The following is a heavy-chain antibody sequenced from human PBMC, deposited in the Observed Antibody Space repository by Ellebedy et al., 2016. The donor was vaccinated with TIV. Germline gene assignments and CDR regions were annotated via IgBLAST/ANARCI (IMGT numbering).Heavy chain of an antibody. CDR2: ISGSGNTM. CDR1: GFTFSTYS. J-gene: IGHJ6*03. Sequence: GESLKISCTASGFTFSTYSMNWVRQAPGKGLVWVSYISGSGNTMYYTDSVKGRFTISRDNAKNSLYLHMNSLRAEDTAGYYCARVRSVGYYMDVWGKGTTVTVSS. D-gene: IGHD3-3*01. V-gene: IGHV3-48*04. CDR3: ARVRSVGYYMDV.